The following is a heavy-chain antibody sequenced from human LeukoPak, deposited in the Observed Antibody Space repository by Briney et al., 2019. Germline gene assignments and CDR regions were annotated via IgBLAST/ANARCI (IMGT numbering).Heavy chain of an antibody. CDR1: GFTFSSYA. CDR3: AKGRGTTVTSAANY. D-gene: IGHD4-17*01. J-gene: IGHJ4*02. V-gene: IGHV3-23*01. CDR2: ISGSNDNT. Sequence: GGSLRLSCAASGFTFSSYAMSWVRQAPGKGLEWVSSISGSNDNTYYADSVKGRFTISRDNSKNTLSLQMNSLRAEDTAVYYCAKGRGTTVTSAANYWGQGTLVTVSS.